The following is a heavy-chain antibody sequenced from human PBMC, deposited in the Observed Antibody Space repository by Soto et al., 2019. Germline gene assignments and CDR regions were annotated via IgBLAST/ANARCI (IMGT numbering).Heavy chain of an antibody. Sequence: GGFLRLSCAASGFTFSNAWMSWVRQAPGKGLEWVGRIKSKTDGGTTDYAAPVKGRFTISRDDSKNTLYLQMNSLKTEDTAVYYCTTGHCSSTSCYLYYYGMDVWGQGTTVTVSS. CDR2: IKSKTDGGTT. V-gene: IGHV3-15*01. CDR3: TTGHCSSTSCYLYYYGMDV. CDR1: GFTFSNAW. D-gene: IGHD2-2*01. J-gene: IGHJ6*02.